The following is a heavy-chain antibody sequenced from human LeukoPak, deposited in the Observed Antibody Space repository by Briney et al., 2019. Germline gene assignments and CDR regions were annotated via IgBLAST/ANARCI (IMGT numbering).Heavy chain of an antibody. Sequence: PGGSLRLSCAASGFTFSSDAMSWVRQAPGKGLEWVSTISSPTSSTHYADFVKGRFTISRDNSKNTLYLQMNSLRAEDTAMYYCSAGYDYWGHGTLVTVSS. CDR3: SAGYDY. V-gene: IGHV3-23*01. J-gene: IGHJ4*01. CDR1: GFTFSSDA. D-gene: IGHD2-15*01. CDR2: ISSPTSST.